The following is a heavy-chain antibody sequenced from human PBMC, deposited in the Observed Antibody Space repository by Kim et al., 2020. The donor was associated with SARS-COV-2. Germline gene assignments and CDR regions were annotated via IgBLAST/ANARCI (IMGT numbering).Heavy chain of an antibody. D-gene: IGHD3-22*01. CDR3: ALSPRRSYDSSGFYYYWYFDL. CDR1: GGSISSYY. CDR2: IYYSGST. Sequence: SETLSLTCTVSGGSISSYYWSWIRQPPGKGLEWIGDIYYSGSTNYNPSLKSRVTISVDTSKNQFSLKLSSVTAADPAVYYCALSPRRSYDSSGFYYYWYFDLWGRGTLVTVSS. V-gene: IGHV4-59*13. J-gene: IGHJ2*01.